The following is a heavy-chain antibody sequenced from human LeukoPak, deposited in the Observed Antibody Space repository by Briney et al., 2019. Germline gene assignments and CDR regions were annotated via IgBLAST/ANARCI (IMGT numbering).Heavy chain of an antibody. CDR1: GGSFSGYY. CDR2: INHSGST. Sequence: PSETLSLTCAVYGGSFSGYYWSWIRQPPRKGLEWIGEINHSGSTNYNPSLKSRVTISVDTSKNQFSLKLSSVTAADTAVYYCANIVVVPAAISGTGWFDPWGQGTLVTVSS. J-gene: IGHJ5*02. V-gene: IGHV4-34*01. CDR3: ANIVVVPAAISGTGWFDP. D-gene: IGHD2-2*02.